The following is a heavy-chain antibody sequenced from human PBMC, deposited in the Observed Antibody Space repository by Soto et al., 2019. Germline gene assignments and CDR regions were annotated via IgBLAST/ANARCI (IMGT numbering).Heavy chain of an antibody. CDR3: AKPPVITASYYYYDMDV. D-gene: IGHD4-4*01. Sequence: GSLILSCAASGFTFSSYAMSWVRQAPGKGLEWVSAISGSGGSTYYADSVKGRFTISRDNSKNTLYLQMNSLRAEDTAVYYCAKPPVITASYYYYDMDVRGQGTTVTVSS. J-gene: IGHJ6*02. V-gene: IGHV3-23*01. CDR1: GFTFSSYA. CDR2: ISGSGGST.